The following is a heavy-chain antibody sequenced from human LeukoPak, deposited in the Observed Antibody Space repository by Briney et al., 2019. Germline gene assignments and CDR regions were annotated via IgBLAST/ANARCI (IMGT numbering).Heavy chain of an antibody. V-gene: IGHV4-31*03. Sequence: SETLSLTCTVSGGSISSSSYYWGWIRQHPGKGLEWIGYIYYSGSTYYNPSLKSRVTISVDTSKNQFSLKLSSVTAADTAVYYCARGQTYYYDSSGYRPNNWFDPWGQGTLVTVSS. CDR1: GGSISSSSYY. J-gene: IGHJ5*02. CDR2: IYYSGST. D-gene: IGHD3-22*01. CDR3: ARGQTYYYDSSGYRPNNWFDP.